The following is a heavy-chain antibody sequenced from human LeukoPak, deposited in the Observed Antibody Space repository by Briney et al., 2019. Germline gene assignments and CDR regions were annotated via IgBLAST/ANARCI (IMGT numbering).Heavy chain of an antibody. CDR2: IYYSGST. J-gene: IGHJ4*02. V-gene: IGHV4-31*03. CDR3: ARSKVVAARSEPFGY. D-gene: IGHD2-15*01. Sequence: PSETLSLTCTVSGGSISSGGYYWSWIRQHPGKGLEWIGYIYYSGSTYYNPSLKSRVTISVDTSKNQFSLKLSSVTAADTAVYYCARSKVVAARSEPFGYWGQGTLVTVSS. CDR1: GGSISSGGYY.